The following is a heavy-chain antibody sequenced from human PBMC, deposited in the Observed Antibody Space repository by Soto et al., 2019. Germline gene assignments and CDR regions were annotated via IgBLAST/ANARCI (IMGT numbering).Heavy chain of an antibody. V-gene: IGHV1-18*01. D-gene: IGHD2-15*01. CDR2: ISAYNGNT. CDR1: GYTFTSYG. CDR3: ARVVGDIVVVVAANPGVGKNWFDP. J-gene: IGHJ5*02. Sequence: ASVKVSCKASGYTFTSYGISWVRQAPGQGLEWMGWISAYNGNTNYAQKLQGRVTMTTDTSTSTAYMELRSLRSDDTAVYYCARVVGDIVVVVAANPGVGKNWFDPWGQGTLVTVSS.